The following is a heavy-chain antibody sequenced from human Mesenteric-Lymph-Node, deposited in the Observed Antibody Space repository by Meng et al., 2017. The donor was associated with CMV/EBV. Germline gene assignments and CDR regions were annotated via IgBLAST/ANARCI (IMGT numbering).Heavy chain of an antibody. V-gene: IGHV3-74*01. J-gene: IGHJ2*01. Sequence: GGSLRLSCAASGFIFSSYWMHWVRQAPGKGLVWVSRINSDGSTTNYADSVKGRFTISRDNAKNTLYLQMNSLGAEDTAVYYCAAGYLDLWGRGTLVTVSS. CDR2: INSDGSTT. CDR3: AAGYLDL. CDR1: GFIFSSYW.